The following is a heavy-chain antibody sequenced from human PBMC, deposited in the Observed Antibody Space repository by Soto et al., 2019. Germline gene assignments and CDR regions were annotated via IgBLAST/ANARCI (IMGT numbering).Heavy chain of an antibody. CDR3: ARDWGTLEYSSHSVMLGIDY. D-gene: IGHD6-6*01. CDR1: GYTFTSYG. CDR2: ISAYNGNT. J-gene: IGHJ4*02. V-gene: IGHV1-18*01. Sequence: ASVKVSCKASGYTFTSYGISWVRQAPGQGLEWMGWISAYNGNTNYAQKLQGRVTMTTDTSTSTAYMELRSLRSDDTAVYYCARDWGTLEYSSHSVMLGIDYWGQGTLVTVSS.